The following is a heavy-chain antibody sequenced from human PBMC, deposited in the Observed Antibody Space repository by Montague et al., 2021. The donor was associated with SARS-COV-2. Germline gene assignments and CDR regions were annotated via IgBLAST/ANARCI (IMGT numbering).Heavy chain of an antibody. J-gene: IGHJ2*01. CDR1: GFSVSTSGLC. V-gene: IGHV2-70*01. CDR3: ARIPEYSSGGGPDWYFDL. Sequence: PALVIPTQTLTLTCTFSGFSVSTSGLCVIWIRQPPGKALEWLALIDWDDDTYYSTSLKTRLAISKDTSKNQVVLTITDMDPVDTGTYYCARIPEYSSGGGPDWYFDLWGRGTLVTVSS. CDR2: IDWDDDT. D-gene: IGHD6-19*01.